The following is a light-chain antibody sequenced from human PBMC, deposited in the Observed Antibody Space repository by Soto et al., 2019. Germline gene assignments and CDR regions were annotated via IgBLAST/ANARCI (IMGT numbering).Light chain of an antibody. CDR2: GAS. V-gene: IGKV3D-15*01. CDR3: QQYNNWPNT. Sequence: EVVTTQSPATLSVSPGERATLSCSASQSVSTNLAWYQQKAGQAPRLLIYGASTRATGIPARFSGRGSGTEFSLTISSLQSEDFAVYYCQQYNNWPNTFGGGTKVEIK. CDR1: QSVSTN. J-gene: IGKJ4*01.